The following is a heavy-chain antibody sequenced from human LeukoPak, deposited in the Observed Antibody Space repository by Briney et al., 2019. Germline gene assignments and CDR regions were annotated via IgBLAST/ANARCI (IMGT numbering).Heavy chain of an antibody. CDR3: ARDLRGYYDSSGYLY. Sequence: PGGSLRLSCAASGFTFSSYGMHWVRQAPGKGLEWVAFIRYDGSNKYYADSVKGRFTISRDNSKNTLYLQMNSLRAEDTAVYYCARDLRGYYDSSGYLYWGQGTLVTVSS. D-gene: IGHD3-22*01. CDR2: IRYDGSNK. CDR1: GFTFSSYG. V-gene: IGHV3-30*02. J-gene: IGHJ4*02.